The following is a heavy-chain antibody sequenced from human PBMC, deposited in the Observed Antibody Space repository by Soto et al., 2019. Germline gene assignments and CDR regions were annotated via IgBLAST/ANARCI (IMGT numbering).Heavy chain of an antibody. V-gene: IGHV3-30*18. D-gene: IGHD1-26*01. Sequence: QVQLVESGGGVVQPGRSLRLSCVASGFTFSSYGMHWVRQAPGKGLEWVAIISYDGSNTYYADSVKGRFTISRDNSKNTLYLQMNSLRAEDTSVYYCAKEGGLSGSYYISSSYYLDYWGPGTLGTVSS. CDR3: AKEGGLSGSYYISSSYYLDY. CDR2: ISYDGSNT. CDR1: GFTFSSYG. J-gene: IGHJ4*02.